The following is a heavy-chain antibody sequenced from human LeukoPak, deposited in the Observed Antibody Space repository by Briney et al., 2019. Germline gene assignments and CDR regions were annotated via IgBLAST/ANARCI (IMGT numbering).Heavy chain of an antibody. CDR2: TSSSSNAI. Sequence: GGSLRLSCAASGYSMNWVRQAPGKGLEWVSYTSSSSNAIYYADPVKGRFTISRDNAKNSLYLQMNSLRDEDTAVYYCARDSLYAFDIWGQGTMVTVSS. J-gene: IGHJ3*02. CDR3: ARDSLYAFDI. CDR1: GYS. V-gene: IGHV3-48*02.